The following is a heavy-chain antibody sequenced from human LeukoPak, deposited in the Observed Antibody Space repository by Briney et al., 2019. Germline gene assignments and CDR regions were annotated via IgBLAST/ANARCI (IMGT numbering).Heavy chain of an antibody. D-gene: IGHD2-15*01. CDR1: GYTFTSYY. CDR3: ARVRRYCSGGSCPNWFDP. Sequence: GASVKVSCKASGYTFTSYYMHSDRHAPGQGLGWMGIINPSGGSTSYAQKFQGRVTMTRDTSTSTVYMELSSLKSEDTAVYYCARVRRYCSGGSCPNWFDPWGQGTLLTVSS. CDR2: INPSGGST. J-gene: IGHJ5*02. V-gene: IGHV1-46*01.